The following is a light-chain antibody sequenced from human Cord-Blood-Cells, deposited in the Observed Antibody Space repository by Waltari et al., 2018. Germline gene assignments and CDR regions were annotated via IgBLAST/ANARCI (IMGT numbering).Light chain of an antibody. CDR1: QDISTY. CDR2: DAS. CDR3: QQYDNPPMYP. Sequence: DIQMSQSPTSLSESVGDRLTITCQARQDISTYLKWYQQKTGKTPELLIYDASNFETGVPSRFSGSGSGTDSTFTISSLQPKDIATDYGQQYDNPPMYPCGQGTKVEI. J-gene: IGKJ2*01. V-gene: IGKV1-33*01.